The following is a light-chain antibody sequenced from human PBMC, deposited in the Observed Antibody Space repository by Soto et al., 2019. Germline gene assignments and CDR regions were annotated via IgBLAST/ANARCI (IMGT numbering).Light chain of an antibody. J-gene: IGKJ2*01. CDR3: QQTYSIPVT. CDR2: AGS. CDR1: QSIRSN. Sequence: DIQMTHSPSSLSAPVEDRVTITCRASQSIRSNLNWYQQKPGKAPKLLIHAGSSLQSGVPSRFSGRGSGAYFTLTISSLQPEGFATYYCQQTYSIPVTFGQGTKLEIK. V-gene: IGKV1-39*01.